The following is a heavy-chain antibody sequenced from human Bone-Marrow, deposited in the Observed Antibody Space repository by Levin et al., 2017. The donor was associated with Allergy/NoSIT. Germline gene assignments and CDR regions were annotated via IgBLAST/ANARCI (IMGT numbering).Heavy chain of an antibody. J-gene: IGHJ4*02. CDR3: AKGMTTVATEDH. V-gene: IGHV3-23*01. Sequence: PGGSLRLSCAASGFTFSNYDMSWGRQAPGKGLEWVSAISGSGGDTYNADSVKGRFTISRDNSKNTLYLQMNSLRADDTGVYYCAKGMTTVATEDHWGQGTLVTVSP. CDR1: GFTFSNYD. CDR2: ISGSGGDT. D-gene: IGHD4-23*01.